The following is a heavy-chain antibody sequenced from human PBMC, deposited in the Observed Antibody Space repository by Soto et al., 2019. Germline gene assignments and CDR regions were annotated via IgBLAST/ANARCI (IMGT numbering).Heavy chain of an antibody. CDR2: IYYSGST. V-gene: IGHV4-59*01. J-gene: IGHJ6*02. CDR3: ARVAVVTRNYYYYGMDV. CDR1: GGSIISYY. D-gene: IGHD2-21*02. Sequence: LSLTCTVAGGSIISYYWSWIRQPPGKGLEWIGYIYYSGSTNYNPSLKSRVTISVDTSKNQFSLKLSSVTAADTAVYYCARVAVVTRNYYYYGMDVWGQGTTVTVSS.